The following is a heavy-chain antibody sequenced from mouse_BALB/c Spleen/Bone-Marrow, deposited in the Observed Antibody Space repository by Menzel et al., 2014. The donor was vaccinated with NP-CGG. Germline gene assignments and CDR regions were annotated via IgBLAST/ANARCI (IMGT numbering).Heavy chain of an antibody. V-gene: IGHV4-1*02. J-gene: IGHJ1*01. CDR1: GFDFSRYW. D-gene: IGHD1-3*01. CDR2: INPDSSTI. Sequence: EVKLVESGGGLVQPGGSLKLSCAASGFDFSRYWMSWVRQAPGKGLGWIGEINPDSSTINYTPSLKDKFIISRDNAKNTLYLQMSKVRSEDTALYYCAREWDWYFDVWGAGTTVTVSS. CDR3: AREWDWYFDV.